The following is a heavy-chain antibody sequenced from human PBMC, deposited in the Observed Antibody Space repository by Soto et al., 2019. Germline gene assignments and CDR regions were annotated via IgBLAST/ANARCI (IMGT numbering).Heavy chain of an antibody. CDR1: GYTFTSYA. D-gene: IGHD3-22*01. CDR2: INAGNGNT. Sequence: ASVKVSCKASGYTFTSYAMHWVRQAPGQRLEWMGWINAGNGNTKYSQKFQGSVTITRDTSASTAYMELSSLRSEDTAVYYCARAPIYDSSTDYWGQGTLVTVSS. J-gene: IGHJ4*02. CDR3: ARAPIYDSSTDY. V-gene: IGHV1-3*01.